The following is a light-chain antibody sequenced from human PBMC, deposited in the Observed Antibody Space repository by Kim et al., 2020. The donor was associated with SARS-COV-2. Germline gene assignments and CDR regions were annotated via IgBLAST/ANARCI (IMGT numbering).Light chain of an antibody. CDR2: GAS. J-gene: IGKJ5*01. CDR3: QQYNNWPLT. V-gene: IGKV3-15*01. CDR1: QSVRSK. Sequence: EIVMTQSPATLSVSPGERATLSCRASQSVRSKLAWYQQKPGQAPRLLIYGASTRATGFPARFSGSGSGTDFTPTISSLQSEDFAVYFCQQYNNWPLTFGQGTRLEIK.